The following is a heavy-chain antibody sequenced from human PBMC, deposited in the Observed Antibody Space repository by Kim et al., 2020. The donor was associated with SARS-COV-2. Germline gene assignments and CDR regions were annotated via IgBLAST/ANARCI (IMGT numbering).Heavy chain of an antibody. CDR3: AKFKQWLLRSFDC. CDR2: IGGGGAAI. D-gene: IGHD6-19*01. CDR1: GFTFSSFA. J-gene: IGHJ4*02. Sequence: GGSLRLSCAASGFTFSSFAMSWVRQAPGKGLEWVSLIGGGGAAIYYADSVKGRFTISRDNSKNTLYLQMNSLRAEDTAVYYCAKFKQWLLRSFDCWGQGT. V-gene: IGHV3-23*01.